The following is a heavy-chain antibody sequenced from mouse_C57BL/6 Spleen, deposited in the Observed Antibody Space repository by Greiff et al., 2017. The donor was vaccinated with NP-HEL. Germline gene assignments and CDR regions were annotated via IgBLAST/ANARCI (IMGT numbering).Heavy chain of an antibody. J-gene: IGHJ1*03. V-gene: IGHV1-81*01. CDR1: GYTFTSYG. Sequence: QVQLQQSGAELARPGASVKLSCKASGYTFTSYGISWVKQRTGQGLEWIGEIYPRSGNTYYNEKFKGKATLTADKSSSTAYMELRSLTSEDSAVYFCARGFYYYGSEGYFDVWGTGTTVTVSS. CDR2: IYPRSGNT. D-gene: IGHD1-1*01. CDR3: ARGFYYYGSEGYFDV.